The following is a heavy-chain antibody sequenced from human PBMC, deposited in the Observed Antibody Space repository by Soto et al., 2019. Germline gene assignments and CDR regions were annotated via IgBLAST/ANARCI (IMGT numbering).Heavy chain of an antibody. CDR1: GGTFTSYA. CDR3: ANDPRDENWNLYYGMDV. CDR2: ILPIFATT. D-gene: IGHD1-1*01. V-gene: IGHV1-69*01. Sequence: QVQLVQSGAEVKKPGSSVKVSCKASGGTFTSYAISWVRQAPGQGLEWMGGILPIFATTNYAQKFQGRVTITADESTSTAYMELISLRSEDTAVYYCANDPRDENWNLYYGMDVWGQGTTVTVSS. J-gene: IGHJ6*02.